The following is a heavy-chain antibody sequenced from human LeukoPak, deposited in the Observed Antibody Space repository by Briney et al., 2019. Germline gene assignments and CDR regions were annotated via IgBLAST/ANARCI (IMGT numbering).Heavy chain of an antibody. Sequence: PGGSLRLSCAASGFTFSSYGMHWVRQAPGKGLEWVAFIRYDGSNKYYADSVKGRFTISRDNSKNTLYLQMNSLRAEDTAVYYCAKDPFDFWSGYPYYFDYWGQGTLVTVSS. CDR1: GFTFSSYG. J-gene: IGHJ4*02. V-gene: IGHV3-30*02. CDR2: IRYDGSNK. D-gene: IGHD3-3*01. CDR3: AKDPFDFWSGYPYYFDY.